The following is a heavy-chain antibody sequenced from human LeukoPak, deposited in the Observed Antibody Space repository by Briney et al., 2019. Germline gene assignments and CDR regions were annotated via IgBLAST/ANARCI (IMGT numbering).Heavy chain of an antibody. D-gene: IGHD1-26*01. CDR1: GFTFSNYA. CDR2: ISGSGGST. Sequence: GGSLRLSCAASGFTFSNYAMSWVRQAPGKGLEWVSAISGSGGSTYYADSVRGRFTISRDNAKNSLYLQLSSLRAEDTAIYYCARDPYSGAYGDTYYYYMDVWGKGTTVTISS. J-gene: IGHJ6*03. CDR3: ARDPYSGAYGDTYYYYMDV. V-gene: IGHV3-23*01.